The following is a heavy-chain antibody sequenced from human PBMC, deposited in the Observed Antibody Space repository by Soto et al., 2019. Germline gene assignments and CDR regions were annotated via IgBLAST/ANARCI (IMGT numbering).Heavy chain of an antibody. V-gene: IGHV1-46*01. CDR3: AREGGGINFDY. CDR1: GYTFTSYY. J-gene: IGHJ4*02. Sequence: QVQLVQSGAEVKKPGASVKVSCKASGYTFTSYYMHWVRQAPGQGLEWMGIINPSGGSTSYAQKFEGRDTMTRETSTGTVYMELSSLRSEDTAVYYGAREGGGINFDYWGQGTLVTVSS. D-gene: IGHD3-16*01. CDR2: INPSGGST.